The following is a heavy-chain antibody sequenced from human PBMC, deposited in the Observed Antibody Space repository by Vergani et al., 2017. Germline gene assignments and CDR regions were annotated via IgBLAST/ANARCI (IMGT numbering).Heavy chain of an antibody. CDR3: ARVGPTGTTVFDAFDI. Sequence: QVQLVQSGAEVKKPGASVKVSCKASGYTFTSYGISWVRQAPGQGLEWMGWIIPIFGTANYAQKFQGRVTITADESTSTAYMELSSLRSEDTAVYYCARVGPTGTTVFDAFDIWGQGTMVTVSS. CDR2: IIPIFGTA. CDR1: GYTFTSYG. D-gene: IGHD1-7*01. V-gene: IGHV1-69*13. J-gene: IGHJ3*02.